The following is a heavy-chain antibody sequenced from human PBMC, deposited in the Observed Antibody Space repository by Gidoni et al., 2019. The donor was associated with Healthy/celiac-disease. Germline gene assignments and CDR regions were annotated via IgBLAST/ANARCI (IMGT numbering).Heavy chain of an antibody. D-gene: IGHD3-9*01. CDR3: ARGVGRYFDWSLPGKANWFDP. CDR1: GFTFSSYS. CDR2: ISSSSRYI. Sequence: EVQLVESGGGLVKPGGSLRLSCAASGFTFSSYSMNWVLQAPGKGLEWVSSISSSSRYIYYADSVKGRFTISRDNAKNSLYLQMNSLRAEDTAVYYCARGVGRYFDWSLPGKANWFDPWGQGTLVTVSS. V-gene: IGHV3-21*01. J-gene: IGHJ5*02.